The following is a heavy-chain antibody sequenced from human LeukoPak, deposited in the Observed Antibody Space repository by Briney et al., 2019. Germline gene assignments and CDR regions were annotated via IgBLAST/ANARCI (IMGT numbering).Heavy chain of an antibody. J-gene: IGHJ4*02. CDR3: VSEAGPTTK. D-gene: IGHD1-26*01. CDR2: VTYNGGTT. V-gene: IGHV3-23*01. CDR1: GFTFKLYA. Sequence: GGSLRLSCVASGFTFKLYAMTWVRQSPGRGLEWVSSVTYNGGTTYYADSVKGRFTISRDNSKNTLFLQMNSLRAEDTAVYYCVSEAGPTTKWGQGTLVTVSS.